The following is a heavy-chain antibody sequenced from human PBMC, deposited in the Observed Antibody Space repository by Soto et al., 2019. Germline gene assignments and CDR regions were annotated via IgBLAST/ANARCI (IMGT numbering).Heavy chain of an antibody. V-gene: IGHV1-3*01. J-gene: IGHJ3*02. CDR2: INAGNGNT. Sequence: QVQLVQSGTEVKKPGASVKVSCKASGYTFTSYVMHWVRQAPGQRLEWMGWINAGNGNTKYSQKFQGRVTITRDTSASTAYLELSTLRSDDTAVYYCARDACSGGTCYDDAFDIWGQGTMVTVSS. CDR3: ARDACSGGTCYDDAFDI. CDR1: GYTFTSYV. D-gene: IGHD2-15*01.